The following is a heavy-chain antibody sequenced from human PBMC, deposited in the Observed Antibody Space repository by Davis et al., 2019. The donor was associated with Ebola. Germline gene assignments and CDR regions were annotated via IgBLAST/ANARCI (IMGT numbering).Heavy chain of an antibody. CDR1: GFTFSGYA. CDR2: ISRGGNTK. D-gene: IGHD3-16*01. CDR3: ARVFSGGTRGYYYYGMDV. V-gene: IGHV3-48*04. J-gene: IGHJ6*02. Sequence: GGSLRLSCAASGFTFSGYAMNWVRQAPGKGLEWISYISRGGNTKYYADSVKGRFTISRDNAKNSLYLQMNSLRAEDTAVYYCARVFSGGTRGYYYYGMDVWGQGTTVTVSS.